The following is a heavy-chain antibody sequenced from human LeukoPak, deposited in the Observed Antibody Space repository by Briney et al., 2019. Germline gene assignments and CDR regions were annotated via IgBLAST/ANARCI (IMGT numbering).Heavy chain of an antibody. V-gene: IGHV1-2*02. CDR1: GYTFTSYD. D-gene: IGHD5-12*01. J-gene: IGHJ4*02. CDR3: ARARGYSGYDDQGYPFDY. CDR2: INPNSGGT. Sequence: ASVKVSCKASGYTFTSYDINWVRQAPGQGLEWMGWINPNSGGTNYAQKFQGRVTMTRDTSISTAYMELSRLRSDDTAVYYCARARGYSGYDDQGYPFDYWGQGTLVTVSS.